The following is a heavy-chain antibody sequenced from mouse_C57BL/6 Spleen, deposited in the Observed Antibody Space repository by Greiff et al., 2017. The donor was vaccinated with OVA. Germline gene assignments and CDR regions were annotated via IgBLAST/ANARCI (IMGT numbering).Heavy chain of an antibody. CDR2: IYPGDGDT. J-gene: IGHJ4*01. CDR1: GYAFSSYW. V-gene: IGHV1-80*01. D-gene: IGHD2-4*01. Sequence: QVQLQQSGAELVKPGASVKISCKASGYAFSSYWMNWVKQRPGKGLEWIGQIYPGDGDTNYNGKFKGKATLTADKSSSTAYMQLSSLTSEDSAVYFCARLYYDYDGCRAMDYWGQGTSVTVSS. CDR3: ARLYYDYDGCRAMDY.